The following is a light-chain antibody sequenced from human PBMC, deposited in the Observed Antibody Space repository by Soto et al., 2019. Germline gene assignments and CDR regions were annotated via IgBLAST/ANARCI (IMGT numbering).Light chain of an antibody. CDR2: AAS. CDR1: QSISSY. V-gene: IGKV1-39*01. Sequence: DIQMTQSPSSLSASVGDRVTITCRASQSISSYLNWYQQKPGKAPKLLIYAASSLQSGVPSRFSGSGSGTDFTLTISSLQPEDFPTYYCQQSYSTPLTFGGGTKVEIK. CDR3: QQSYSTPLT. J-gene: IGKJ4*01.